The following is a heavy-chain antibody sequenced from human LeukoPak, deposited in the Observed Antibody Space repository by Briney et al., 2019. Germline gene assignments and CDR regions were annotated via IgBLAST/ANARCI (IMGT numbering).Heavy chain of an antibody. J-gene: IGHJ4*02. CDR3: ARKGTIAPTGASHFDY. CDR1: GGSISSSISTNY. CDR2: IHYSGTT. D-gene: IGHD6-13*01. V-gene: IGHV4-39*01. Sequence: SETVSLSCTVSGGSISSSISTNYWNCVRHPPGKALEWIGSIHYSGTTYYNPSLESRATISVDTSKNQFSVKLTSVTAADTAVYYCARKGTIAPTGASHFDYWGQGTLVNVS.